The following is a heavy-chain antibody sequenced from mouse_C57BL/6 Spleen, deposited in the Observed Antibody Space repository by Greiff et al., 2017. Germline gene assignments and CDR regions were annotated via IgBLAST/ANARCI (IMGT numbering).Heavy chain of an antibody. CDR3: ATTVVPTGFAY. CDR2: IYPYNGVS. D-gene: IGHD1-1*01. V-gene: IGHV1-31*01. Sequence: EVQLVESGPELVKPGASVKISCKASGYSFTGYYMHWVKQSHGNILDWIGYIYPYNGVSSYNQKFKGKATLTVDKSSSTAYMELRSLTSEDSAVYYCATTVVPTGFAYWGQGTLVTVSA. CDR1: GYSFTGYY. J-gene: IGHJ3*01.